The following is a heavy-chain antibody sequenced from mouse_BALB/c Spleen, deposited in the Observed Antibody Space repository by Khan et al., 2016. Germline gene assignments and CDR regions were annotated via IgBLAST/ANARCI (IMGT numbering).Heavy chain of an antibody. J-gene: IGHJ2*01. V-gene: IGHV14-3*02. CDR2: IDPANGNT. CDR3: ARGYYGSSHFDY. Sequence: VQLKQSGAELVKPGASVKLSCTASGFNIKDTYMHWVKQRPEQGLEWIGRIDPANGNTKYDPKFQGQATITADTSSNTAYLQLSSLTSEDTAVYYGARGYYGSSHFDYWGQGTTLTVSS. CDR1: GFNIKDTY. D-gene: IGHD1-1*01.